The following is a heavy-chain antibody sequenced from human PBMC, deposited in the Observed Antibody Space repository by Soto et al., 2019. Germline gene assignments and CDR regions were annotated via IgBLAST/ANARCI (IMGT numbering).Heavy chain of an antibody. CDR3: ARDKVNYYDSSGYPTPYYYYYYGMDV. D-gene: IGHD3-22*01. V-gene: IGHV1-69*01. CDR1: GGTFSSYA. Sequence: QVQLVQSGAEVKKPGSSVKVSCKASGGTFSSYAISWVRQAPGQGLEWMGGIIPIFGTANYAQKFQGRVTITADESTSTAYMELSSLRSDDTAVYYCARDKVNYYDSSGYPTPYYYYYYGMDVWGQGTTVTVSS. CDR2: IIPIFGTA. J-gene: IGHJ6*02.